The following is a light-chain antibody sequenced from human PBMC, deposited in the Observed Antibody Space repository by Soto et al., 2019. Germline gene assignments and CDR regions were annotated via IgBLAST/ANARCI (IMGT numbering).Light chain of an antibody. Sequence: DIVMTQSPDSLAVSLGERATINCKSSQSVLYSSNNKNYLAWYQQKPGQPPKLLIYWASTRESGVPDRFCGSASWTDFTLTISRLQAEDVAVYYCQQYYSTRTFGQGTKVEIK. CDR2: WAS. CDR3: QQYYSTRT. V-gene: IGKV4-1*01. J-gene: IGKJ1*01. CDR1: QSVLYSSNNKNY.